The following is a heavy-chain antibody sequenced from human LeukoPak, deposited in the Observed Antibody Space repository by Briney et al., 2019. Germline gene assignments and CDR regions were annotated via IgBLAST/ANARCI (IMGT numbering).Heavy chain of an antibody. Sequence: GGSLRLSCAASGFTFSSYSMNWVRQAPGKGLEWVSSISSSSSYIYYADSVKGRFTISRDNAKNSLYLQMNSLRAEDTAVYYCARASPYDFWSGYHVEETLNHDYWGQGTLVTVSS. CDR1: GFTFSSYS. CDR3: ARASPYDFWSGYHVEETLNHDY. CDR2: ISSSSSYI. J-gene: IGHJ4*02. D-gene: IGHD3-3*01. V-gene: IGHV3-21*01.